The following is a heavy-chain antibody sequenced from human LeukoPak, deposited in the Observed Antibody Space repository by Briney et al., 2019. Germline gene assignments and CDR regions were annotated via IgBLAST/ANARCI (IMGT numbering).Heavy chain of an antibody. J-gene: IGHJ3*02. D-gene: IGHD4-23*01. CDR2: INTDGSST. CDR3: ARDYGGNLGLSAFDI. V-gene: IGHV3-74*01. Sequence: GGSLRLSCAASGCTFSTSWMHWVRQAPGKGLVWVPRINTDGSSTTYADSVKGRFTISRDNAKSTLYLQMNSLRVEDAAVYYCARDYGGNLGLSAFDIWGQGTMVIVSS. CDR1: GCTFSTSW.